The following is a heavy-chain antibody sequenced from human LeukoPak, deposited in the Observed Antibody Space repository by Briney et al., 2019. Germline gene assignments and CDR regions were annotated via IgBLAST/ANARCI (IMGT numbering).Heavy chain of an antibody. CDR3: ARGLRSGSYLYYFDC. Sequence: GSSVKVSCKASGGTFSSYAISWVRQAPGQGLEWMGGIIPIFGTANYAQKFQASVTITADESTSTAYMELSSLRSEDTAVYYCARGLRSGSYLYYFDCWGQGTLVTVSS. D-gene: IGHD3-10*01. V-gene: IGHV1-69*01. CDR1: GGTFSSYA. CDR2: IIPIFGTA. J-gene: IGHJ4*02.